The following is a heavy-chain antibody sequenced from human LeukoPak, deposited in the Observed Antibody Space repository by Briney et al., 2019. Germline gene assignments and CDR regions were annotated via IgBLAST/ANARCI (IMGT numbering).Heavy chain of an antibody. CDR1: GYXFTGYY. CDR3: ARATATALDY. D-gene: IGHD1-14*01. Sequence: ASVKVSCKSSGYXFTGYYMHWVRQAPGQGLEWMGWINPNGGGTKYAQKFQGRVTMTRDTSISTAYMELSGLRPDDTAVYYCARATATALDYWGQGALVTVSS. V-gene: IGHV1-2*02. CDR2: INPNGGGT. J-gene: IGHJ4*02.